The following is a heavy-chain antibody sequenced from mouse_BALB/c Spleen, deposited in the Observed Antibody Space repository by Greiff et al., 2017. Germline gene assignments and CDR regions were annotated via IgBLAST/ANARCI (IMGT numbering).Heavy chain of an antibody. CDR3: AREGYDWYFDV. Sequence: EVHLVESGGGLVQPGGSRKLSCAASGFTFSSFGMHWVRQAPEKGLEWVAYISSGSSTIYYADTVKGRFTISRDNPKNTLFLQMTSLRSEDTAMYYCAREGYDWYFDVWGAGTTVTVSS. J-gene: IGHJ1*01. V-gene: IGHV5-17*02. D-gene: IGHD2-2*01. CDR1: GFTFSSFG. CDR2: ISSGSSTI.